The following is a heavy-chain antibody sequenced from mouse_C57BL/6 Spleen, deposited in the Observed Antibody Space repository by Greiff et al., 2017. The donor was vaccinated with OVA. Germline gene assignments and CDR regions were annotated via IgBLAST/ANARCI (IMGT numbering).Heavy chain of an antibody. Sequence: QVQLKQPGAELVMPGASVKLSCKASGYTFTSYWMHWVKQRPGQGLEWIGEIDPSDSYTNYNQKFKGKSTLTVDKSSSTAYMQLSSLTSEDSAVYYCARGRIRGYFDVWGTGTTVTVSS. J-gene: IGHJ1*03. CDR3: ARGRIRGYFDV. CDR2: IDPSDSYT. CDR1: GYTFTSYW. V-gene: IGHV1-69*01.